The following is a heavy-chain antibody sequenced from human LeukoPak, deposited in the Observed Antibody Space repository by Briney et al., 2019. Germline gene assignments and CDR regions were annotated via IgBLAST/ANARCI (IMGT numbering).Heavy chain of an antibody. CDR1: GGSISSTNYY. Sequence: KPSETLSLTCTVSGGSISSTNYYWGWIRQPPGKGLEWIGYIYYSGSTNYNPSLKSRVTISVDTSKNHFSLKLSSVTAADTAVYYCARAQQYYYYMDVWGKGTTVTVSS. CDR2: IYYSGST. J-gene: IGHJ6*03. V-gene: IGHV4-61*03. CDR3: ARAQQYYYYMDV.